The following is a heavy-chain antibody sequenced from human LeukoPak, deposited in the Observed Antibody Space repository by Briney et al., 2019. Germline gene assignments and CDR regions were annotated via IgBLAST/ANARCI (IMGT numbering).Heavy chain of an antibody. CDR1: GFTFRSYS. V-gene: IGHV3-21*01. D-gene: IGHD3-10*01. CDR3: ARGSGREVLLWFGELTHYYYGMDV. J-gene: IGHJ6*04. Sequence: PGGSLRLSCAASGFTFRSYSMNWVRQAPGKGLEWVSSISSSSSYIYYADSVKGRFTISRDNAKNSLYLQMNSLRAEDTAVYYCARGSGREVLLWFGELTHYYYGMDVWGKGTTVTVSS. CDR2: ISSSSSYI.